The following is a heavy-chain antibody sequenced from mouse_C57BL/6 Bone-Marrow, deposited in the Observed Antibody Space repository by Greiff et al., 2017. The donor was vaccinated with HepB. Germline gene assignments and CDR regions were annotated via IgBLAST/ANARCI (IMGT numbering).Heavy chain of an antibody. Sequence: VQLQQSGAELVRPGASVKLSCTASGFNIKDDYMHWVKQRPEQGLEWIGWIDPENGDTEYASKFQGKATITADTSSNTAYLQLSSLTSEDTAVYYCTLTTVVATPFDYWGQGTILTVSS. D-gene: IGHD1-1*01. CDR3: TLTTVVATPFDY. CDR1: GFNIKDDY. J-gene: IGHJ2*01. V-gene: IGHV14-4*01. CDR2: IDPENGDT.